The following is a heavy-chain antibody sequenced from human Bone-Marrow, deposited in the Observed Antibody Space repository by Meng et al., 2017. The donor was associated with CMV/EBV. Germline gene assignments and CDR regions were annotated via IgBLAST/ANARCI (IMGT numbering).Heavy chain of an antibody. CDR3: AREGGRPVGWNSRNGFDI. Sequence: GESLKISCAASGFTFSSYAMSWVRQAPGKGLEWVSAISGSGGSTYYADSVKGRFTISRDNSKNTLYLQMNSLTAEDTAVYYCAREGGRPVGWNSRNGFDIWGQGTMVTVSS. CDR2: ISGSGGST. CDR1: GFTFSSYA. J-gene: IGHJ3*02. D-gene: IGHD1-7*01. V-gene: IGHV3-23*01.